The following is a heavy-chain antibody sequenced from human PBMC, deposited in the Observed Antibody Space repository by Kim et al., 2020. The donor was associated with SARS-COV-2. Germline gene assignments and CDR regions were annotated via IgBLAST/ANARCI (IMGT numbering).Heavy chain of an antibody. CDR3: ATGGYGGGWFGY. Sequence: GGSLRLSCTASGFTYTTYDMSWVRQAPGKGLEWVSAISAAGGAAYYADSVRGRFTISRDNSKNTLFLQVDSLRAEDTAVYVCATGGYGGGWFGYWGQGTL. V-gene: IGHV3-23*01. J-gene: IGHJ4*02. CDR2: ISAAGGAA. D-gene: IGHD6-19*01. CDR1: GFTYTTYD.